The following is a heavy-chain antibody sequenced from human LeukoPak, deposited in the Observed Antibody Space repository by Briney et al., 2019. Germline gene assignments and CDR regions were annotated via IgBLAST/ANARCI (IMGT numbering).Heavy chain of an antibody. D-gene: IGHD4-17*01. J-gene: IGHJ4*02. Sequence: PGGSLRLSCAASGFTFSSYSMNWVRQAPGKGLEWVSSISSSSSYIYYADSVKGRFTISRDNAKNSLYLQMNSLRAEDTAVYYCASPDYGDFNYFDYWGQGTLVTVSS. V-gene: IGHV3-21*01. CDR2: ISSSSSYI. CDR1: GFTFSSYS. CDR3: ASPDYGDFNYFDY.